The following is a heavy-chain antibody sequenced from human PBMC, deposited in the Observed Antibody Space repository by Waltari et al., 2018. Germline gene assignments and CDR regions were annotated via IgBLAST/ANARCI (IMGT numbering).Heavy chain of an antibody. J-gene: IGHJ3*02. CDR1: GGSFSTYY. CDR3: AREYSSSSGKAFDI. CDR2: IYATGST. V-gene: IGHV4-4*07. D-gene: IGHD6-6*01. Sequence: QVHLQESGPGLAKPSETLSLTCTVSGGSFSTYYWPWVRQPAGKGLEWIGRIYATGSTNYNPSLKSRVTMSVDTSKNQFSLTLSSVTAADTAVYYCAREYSSSSGKAFDIWGQGTMVTVSS.